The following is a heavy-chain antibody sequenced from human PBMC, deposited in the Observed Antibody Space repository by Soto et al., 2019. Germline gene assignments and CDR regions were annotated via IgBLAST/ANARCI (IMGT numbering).Heavy chain of an antibody. Sequence: PGGSLRLSXAASGFTFSSYGMHWVRQAPGKGLEWVAVIWYDGNNKYYADSVKGRFTISRDNSKNTLYVQMTSLRAEDTAIYYCARGLHSLFDYWGQGTLVTVSS. CDR3: ARGLHSLFDY. J-gene: IGHJ4*02. V-gene: IGHV3-33*01. CDR1: GFTFSSYG. CDR2: IWYDGNNK. D-gene: IGHD2-21*01.